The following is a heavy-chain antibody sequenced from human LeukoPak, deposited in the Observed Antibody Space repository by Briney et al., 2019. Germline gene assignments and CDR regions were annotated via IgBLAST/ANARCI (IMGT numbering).Heavy chain of an antibody. V-gene: IGHV1-8*01. J-gene: IGHJ6*03. Sequence: GASVKVSCKASGYTFTSYDINWVGQATGQGLEWMGWMNPNSGNTGYAQKFQGRVTMPRNTSISTAYMELSSLRSEDTAVYYCARGPGSSWFEIGYYYYMDVWGKGTTVTVSS. CDR2: MNPNSGNT. CDR1: GYTFTSYD. D-gene: IGHD6-13*01. CDR3: ARGPGSSWFEIGYYYYMDV.